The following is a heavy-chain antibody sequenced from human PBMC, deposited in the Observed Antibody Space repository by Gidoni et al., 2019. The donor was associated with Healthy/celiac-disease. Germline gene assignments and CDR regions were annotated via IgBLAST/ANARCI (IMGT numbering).Heavy chain of an antibody. J-gene: IGHJ6*02. CDR3: ARTITYYYGSGSYYYGMDV. CDR1: GGTFSSDA. V-gene: IGHV1-69*01. CDR2: IIPIFGTA. Sequence: QVQLVQSGAEVKKPGSSVKVSCKASGGTFSSDAISWVRQAPGQGLEWMGGIIPIFGTANYAQKFQGRVTITADESTSTAYMELSSLRSEDTAVYYCARTITYYYGSGSYYYGMDVWGQGTTVTVSS. D-gene: IGHD3-10*01.